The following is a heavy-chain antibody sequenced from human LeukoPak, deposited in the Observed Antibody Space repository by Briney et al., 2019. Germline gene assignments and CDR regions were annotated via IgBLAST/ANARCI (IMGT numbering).Heavy chain of an antibody. CDR2: ISSSSSYI. D-gene: IGHD4/OR15-4a*01. CDR1: GFTFSSYS. J-gene: IGHJ4*02. CDR3: ASGASETMVGL. Sequence: GGSLRLSCAASGFTFSSYSINWVRQAPGKGLEWVSSISSSSSYIYYADSVKGRFTISRDNAKNSLYLQMNSLRAEDTAVYYCASGASETMVGLWGQGTLVTVSS. V-gene: IGHV3-21*01.